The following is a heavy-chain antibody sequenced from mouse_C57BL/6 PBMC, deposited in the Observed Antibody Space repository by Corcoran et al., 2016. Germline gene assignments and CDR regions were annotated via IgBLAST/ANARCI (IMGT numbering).Heavy chain of an antibody. V-gene: IGHV1-80*01. Sequence: QVQLQQSGAELVKPGASVKISCKASGYAFSSYWMNWVKQRPGKGLEWIGQIYPGDGDTNYNGKFKGKATLTADKSSSTAYMQLSSLTSEDSAVYFCARSEAYYRNYEAMDYWGQGTSVTVSS. J-gene: IGHJ4*01. CDR1: GYAFSSYW. CDR2: IYPGDGDT. CDR3: ARSEAYYRNYEAMDY. D-gene: IGHD2-5*01.